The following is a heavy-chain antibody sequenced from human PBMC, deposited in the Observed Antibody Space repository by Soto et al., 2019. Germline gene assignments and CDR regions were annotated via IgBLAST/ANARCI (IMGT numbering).Heavy chain of an antibody. J-gene: IGHJ5*02. V-gene: IGHV1-18*01. CDR2: ISAYNGNT. CDR1: GYTFTSYG. D-gene: IGHD2-15*01. Sequence: GASVKVSCKASGYTFTSYGISWVRQDPGQGIEWMGWISAYNGNTNYAKKLQGRVTMTTDTSTSTAYMELRSLRSDDTAVYYCARDIVVVVAATPPETSLPWFEPWGQGTLVTLSS. CDR3: ARDIVVVVAATPPETSLPWFEP.